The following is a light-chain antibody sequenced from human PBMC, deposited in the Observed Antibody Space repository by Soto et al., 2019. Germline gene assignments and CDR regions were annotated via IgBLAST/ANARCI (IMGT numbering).Light chain of an antibody. CDR3: SSYTSSSTYG. CDR1: SSDVGGYNY. J-gene: IGLJ1*01. V-gene: IGLV2-14*01. CDR2: EVS. Sequence: QSVLPQPASVSGSPGQSITISCTGTSSDVGGYNYVSWYQQNPGKAPKLMIYEVSNRPSGVSNRFSGSKSGNTASLTISRLQAEDEGDYYCSSYTSSSTYGFGTGTKV.